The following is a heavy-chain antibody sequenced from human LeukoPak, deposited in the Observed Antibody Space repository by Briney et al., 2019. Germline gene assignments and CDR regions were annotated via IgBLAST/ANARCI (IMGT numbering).Heavy chain of an antibody. CDR2: ISGSGGRA. V-gene: IGHV3-23*01. CDR3: VRDWGYDSSGYWQKYFDT. J-gene: IGHJ4*02. D-gene: IGHD3-22*01. CDR1: GFTFSCCG. Sequence: PGGSLRLSCAASGFTFSCCGMTWVRQAPGKGLEWVSGISGSGGRAYYADSVQGRFTISRDNSKNTLYLQIHSLRAEDTAVYYCVRDWGYDSSGYWQKYFDTWGQGTLVTVSS.